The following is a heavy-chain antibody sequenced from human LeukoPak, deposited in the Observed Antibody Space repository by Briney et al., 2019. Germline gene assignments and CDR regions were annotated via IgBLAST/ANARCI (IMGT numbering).Heavy chain of an antibody. Sequence: GASVKVSCKASGYTFTGYYMHWVRQAPGQGLEWMGWINPNSGGTNYAQKFQGRVTMTRDTSISTAYMELSRLRSDDTAVYYCARVGYSSSYGFDYWGQGTLVTVSS. CDR3: ARVGYSSSYGFDY. J-gene: IGHJ4*02. CDR2: INPNSGGT. V-gene: IGHV1-2*02. CDR1: GYTFTGYY. D-gene: IGHD6-6*01.